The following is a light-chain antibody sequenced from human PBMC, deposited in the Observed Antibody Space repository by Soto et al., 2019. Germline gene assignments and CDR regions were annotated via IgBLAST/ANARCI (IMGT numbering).Light chain of an antibody. Sequence: SALTQPAAVSGSPGQAIAISCNGTSSDVGGYNYVSWYQQHPGKAPKLMIYEVSNRPSGVSNRFSGSKSGNTASLTISGLQAEDEADYYCSSYTSSSTYVFGTGTKVTVL. CDR1: SSDVGGYNY. V-gene: IGLV2-14*01. J-gene: IGLJ1*01. CDR3: SSYTSSSTYV. CDR2: EVS.